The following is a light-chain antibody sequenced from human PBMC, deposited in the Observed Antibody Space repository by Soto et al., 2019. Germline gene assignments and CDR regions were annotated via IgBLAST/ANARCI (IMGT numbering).Light chain of an antibody. CDR3: QYWDDYSWT. CDR2: KAS. CDR1: QSITDW. J-gene: IGKJ1*01. Sequence: DIQMTQSPSTLSASVGDRVTITCRASQSITDWLAWYQQKPGKAPKFLIYKASNLEGGVPSRFSGSGSGTEFTLTICSVQPDDFATYYCQYWDDYSWTFRQGTKVEIK. V-gene: IGKV1-5*03.